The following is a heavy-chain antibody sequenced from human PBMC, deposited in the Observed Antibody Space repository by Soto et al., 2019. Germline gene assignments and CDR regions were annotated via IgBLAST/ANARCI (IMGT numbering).Heavy chain of an antibody. CDR1: GGSISSYY. V-gene: IGHV4-59*01. CDR3: AREGGDYVLDY. Sequence: SETLSLTCTVSGGSISSYYWSWIRQPPGKGLEWIGYIYYSGSTNYNPSLKSRVTISVDTSKNQFSLKLSSVTAADTAVYYCAREGGDYVLDYWGQGTLVTVSS. CDR2: IYYSGST. J-gene: IGHJ4*02. D-gene: IGHD4-17*01.